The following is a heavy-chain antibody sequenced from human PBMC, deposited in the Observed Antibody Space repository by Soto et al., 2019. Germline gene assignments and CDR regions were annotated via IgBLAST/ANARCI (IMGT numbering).Heavy chain of an antibody. CDR3: SRDLYYDGSCYYSGGIDY. Sequence: QVQLVESGGGMVNPGGSLRLSCAASGFTFSAYYVGWIRQAPGKGLEWVSYISGSGGTMYYADSVKGRFTISRDNTKNSLYLHMNSQRAEDTAVYYCSRDLYYDGSCYYSGGIDYWGQGTLVTVSS. V-gene: IGHV3-11*01. CDR2: ISGSGGTM. CDR1: GFTFSAYY. D-gene: IGHD3-22*01. J-gene: IGHJ4*02.